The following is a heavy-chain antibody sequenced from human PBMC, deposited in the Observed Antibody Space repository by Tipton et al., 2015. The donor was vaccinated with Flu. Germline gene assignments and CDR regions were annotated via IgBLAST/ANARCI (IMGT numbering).Heavy chain of an antibody. Sequence: TLSLTCTVSGGSISGNDYYWGWIRQPPGKGPEWIGSLFYSGSTDYNPSLKSRVTISSDTSKNHFSLKLSSVTAADTAVYYCARLGGDATVTLYYWGQGTVVTVSS. D-gene: IGHD3-16*01. CDR1: GGSISGNDYY. V-gene: IGHV4-39*07. J-gene: IGHJ4*02. CDR3: ARLGGDATVTLYY. CDR2: LFYSGST.